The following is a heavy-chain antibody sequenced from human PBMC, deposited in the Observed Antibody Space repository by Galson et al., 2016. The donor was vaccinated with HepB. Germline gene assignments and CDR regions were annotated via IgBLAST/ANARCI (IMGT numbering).Heavy chain of an antibody. J-gene: IGHJ4*02. CDR2: IYYTGTT. D-gene: IGHD1-1*01. CDR3: ARDGDNDGWEFDN. CDR1: GGSISDSRFY. Sequence: SETLSLTCTVSGGSISDSRFYWGWIRQTPEKGLQYIGSIYYTGTTLYNPSLQGRVTISIDTSKQQFSLKLTSVTAADTAVYYCARDGDNDGWEFDNWGQGTLVTVSS. V-gene: IGHV4-39*01.